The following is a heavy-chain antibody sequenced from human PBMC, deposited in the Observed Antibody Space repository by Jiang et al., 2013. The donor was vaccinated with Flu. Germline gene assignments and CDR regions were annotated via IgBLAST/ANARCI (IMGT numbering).Heavy chain of an antibody. V-gene: IGHV4-59*01. D-gene: IGHD1-26*01. Sequence: GPGLVKPSETLSLTCTVSGGSISSYYWSWIRQPPGKGLEWIGYIYYSGSTNYNPSLKSRVTISVDTSKNQFSLKLSSVTAADTAVYYCARHSRRSGRSHFDYWARESWSPSPQ. CDR2: IYYSGST. CDR1: GGSISSYY. J-gene: IGHJ4*02. CDR3: ARHSRRSGRSHFDY.